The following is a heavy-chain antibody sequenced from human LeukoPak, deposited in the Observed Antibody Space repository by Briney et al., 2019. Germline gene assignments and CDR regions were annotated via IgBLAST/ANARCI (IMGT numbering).Heavy chain of an antibody. CDR1: GYTFTSYG. CDR2: ISAYNGNT. J-gene: IGHJ4*02. D-gene: IGHD1-26*01. CDR3: ARGGGWGGVGATTYFDY. Sequence: ASVKVSCKASGYTFTSYGISWVRQAPGQGLEWMGWISAYNGNTNYAQKLQGRVTMTTDTSTSTAYMVLRSLRSDDTAVYYCARGGGWGGVGATTYFDYWGQGTLVTVSS. V-gene: IGHV1-18*01.